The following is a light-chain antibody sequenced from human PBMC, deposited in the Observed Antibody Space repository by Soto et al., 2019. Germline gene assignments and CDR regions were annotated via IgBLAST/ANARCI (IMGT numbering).Light chain of an antibody. CDR3: QQSYSTLTWT. Sequence: DIQMTQSPSSLSASVGDTVTITCRASQSISSYLNWYQQKPGKAPKLLIYAASSLQSGVPSRFSGSGSGTDFTLTISSLQPEDFATYYCQQSYSTLTWTFGQGTKVDIK. CDR1: QSISSY. CDR2: AAS. J-gene: IGKJ1*01. V-gene: IGKV1-39*01.